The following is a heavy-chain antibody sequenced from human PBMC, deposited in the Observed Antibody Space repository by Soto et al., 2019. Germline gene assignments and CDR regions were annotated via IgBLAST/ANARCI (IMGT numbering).Heavy chain of an antibody. Sequence: QVQLQQWGAGLLKPSETLSLTRAVYGGSFSGYYWSWIRQPPGKGLEWIGEINHSGSTNYNPSLKSRVTISVDTSKNQFSLKLSSVTAADTAVYYCANADYCGGDCYGDYWGQGTLVTVSS. CDR2: INHSGST. V-gene: IGHV4-34*01. CDR3: ANADYCGGDCYGDY. D-gene: IGHD2-21*02. J-gene: IGHJ4*02. CDR1: GGSFSGYY.